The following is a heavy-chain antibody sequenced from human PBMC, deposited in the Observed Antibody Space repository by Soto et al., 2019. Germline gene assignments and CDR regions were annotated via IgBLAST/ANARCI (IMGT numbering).Heavy chain of an antibody. CDR2: IYYSGST. CDR3: ARLRYSSSSFWLDY. Sequence: SETLSLTCTVSGGSISSYYWSWIRQPPGEGLEWIGYIYYSGSTNYNPSLKSRVTISVDTSKNQFSLKLSSVTAADTAVYYCARLRYSSSSFWLDYWGQGNLVTVSS. J-gene: IGHJ4*02. V-gene: IGHV4-59*01. CDR1: GGSISSYY. D-gene: IGHD6-13*01.